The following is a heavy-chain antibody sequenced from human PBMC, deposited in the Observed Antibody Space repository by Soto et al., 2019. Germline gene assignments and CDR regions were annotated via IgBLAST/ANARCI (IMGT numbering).Heavy chain of an antibody. Sequence: GGSLRLSCAASGFTFSDYAMRWVRQAPGKGLEWVADIKQDGSQKWYVDSVKGRFTISRDNAKNSLYLQMNSLRAEDTAVYYCARGDYYDSSGPFSDAFDIWGQGTMVTVSS. CDR1: GFTFSDYA. D-gene: IGHD3-22*01. V-gene: IGHV3-7*04. CDR3: ARGDYYDSSGPFSDAFDI. CDR2: IKQDGSQK. J-gene: IGHJ3*02.